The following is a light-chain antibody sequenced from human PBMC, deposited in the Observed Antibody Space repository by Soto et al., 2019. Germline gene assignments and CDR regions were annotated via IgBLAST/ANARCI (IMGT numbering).Light chain of an antibody. CDR1: QRIGSS. Sequence: EILLTQSPVTLSVSHGERATLSCPASQRIGSSLAWYQQKPGKAPRLLIYDASNRATGIPARFSGSGSETEFTLTISSLQPEDFAVYYCHHYNNWPQTFGQGTKVDIK. CDR2: DAS. J-gene: IGKJ1*01. CDR3: HHYNNWPQT. V-gene: IGKV3D-15*01.